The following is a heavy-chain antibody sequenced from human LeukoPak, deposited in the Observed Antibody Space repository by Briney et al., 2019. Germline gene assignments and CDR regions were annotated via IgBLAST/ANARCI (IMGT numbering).Heavy chain of an antibody. CDR2: ISYDGGHK. D-gene: IGHD3-9*01. J-gene: IGHJ4*02. V-gene: IGHV3-30*03. Sequence: GGSLRLSCAASGFSFSDYGMHWVRQAPDKGLEWVALISYDGGHKYYRDSVKGRFTISRNNSNNTLFLQMNDLSAEDSAVYYCARGDHFTGYLQYYFDQWGQGTLVTVSS. CDR1: GFSFSDYG. CDR3: ARGDHFTGYLQYYFDQ.